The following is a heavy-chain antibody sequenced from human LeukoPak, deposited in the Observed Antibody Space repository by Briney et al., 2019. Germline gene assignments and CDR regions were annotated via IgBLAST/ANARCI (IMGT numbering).Heavy chain of an antibody. CDR2: IIHSGNT. CDR1: GGSFTGYY. CDR3: ARDASLRYFDWLLYWYFDL. Sequence: SETLSLTCAVSGGSFTGYYWSWIRQPPGKGLEWIGEIIHSGNTNYNPSLKSRLTISVDTSKNQFSLKLSSVTAADTAVYYCARDASLRYFDWLLYWYFDLWGRGTLVTVSS. V-gene: IGHV4-34*12. J-gene: IGHJ2*01. D-gene: IGHD3-9*01.